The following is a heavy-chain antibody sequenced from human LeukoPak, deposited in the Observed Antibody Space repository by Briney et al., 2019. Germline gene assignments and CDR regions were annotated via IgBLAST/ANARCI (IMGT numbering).Heavy chain of an antibody. CDR1: GYTFTSYG. D-gene: IGHD1-20*01. J-gene: IGHJ4*02. V-gene: IGHV1-18*01. CDR3: ARRVTGAQDDY. Sequence: ASVKVSCKASGYTFTSYGISWVRQAPGQGLEWMGWISVYNGNTNYAQKIQGRATMTTDTSTSTAYMELRSLRSDDTAVCYCARRVTGAQDDYWGQGTLVTVSS. CDR2: ISVYNGNT.